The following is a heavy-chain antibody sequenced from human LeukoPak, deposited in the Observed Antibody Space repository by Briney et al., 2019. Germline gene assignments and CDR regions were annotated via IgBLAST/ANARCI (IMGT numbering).Heavy chain of an antibody. J-gene: IGHJ4*02. V-gene: IGHV3-23*01. D-gene: IGHD1-26*01. Sequence: GGSLRLSCAASGFTFSSYAMSWVRQAPGKGLEWVSAISGSGGSTYYADSVKGRFTISRDNSKNTLYLQMNSLRAEDTAVYYCAKLRYSGSYIDYFDYWGQGTLVTVSS. CDR1: GFTFSSYA. CDR3: AKLRYSGSYIDYFDY. CDR2: ISGSGGST.